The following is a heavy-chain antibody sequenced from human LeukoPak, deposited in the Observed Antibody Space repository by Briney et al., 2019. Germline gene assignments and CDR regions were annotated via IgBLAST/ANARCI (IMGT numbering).Heavy chain of an antibody. CDR1: GFTFSSYE. Sequence: SGGSLRLSCAASGFTFSSYEMNWVRQAPGKGLEWVSSISSSSSYIYYADSVKGRFTIPRDNAKTSLYLQMNSLRAEDTAVYYCARRETPYYDYVWGSYRYYYYYMDVWGKGTTVTVSS. V-gene: IGHV3-21*01. D-gene: IGHD3-16*02. CDR3: ARRETPYYDYVWGSYRYYYYYMDV. CDR2: ISSSSSYI. J-gene: IGHJ6*03.